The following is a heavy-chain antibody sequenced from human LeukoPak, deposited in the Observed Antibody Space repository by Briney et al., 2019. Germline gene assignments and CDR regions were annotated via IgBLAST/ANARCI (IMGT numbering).Heavy chain of an antibody. CDR3: ARPRAMTTGVGRYFDL. CDR1: GFTFTSYA. D-gene: IGHD1-1*01. CDR2: ISGGGEDT. V-gene: IGHV3-23*01. J-gene: IGHJ2*01. Sequence: GGSLRLSCAACGFTFTSYAMSWIRQAPGKGLEWVSAISGGGEDTYYPDSVKGRFTISRDNSKNTLYLQMNSLRAEDMAIYYCARPRAMTTGVGRYFDLWGRGTLVTVSS.